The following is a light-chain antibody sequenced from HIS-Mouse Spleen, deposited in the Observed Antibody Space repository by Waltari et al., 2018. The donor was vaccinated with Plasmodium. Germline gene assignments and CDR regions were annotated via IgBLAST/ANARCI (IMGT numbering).Light chain of an antibody. CDR1: SLRRYF. V-gene: IGLV3-19*01. Sequence: SSELTQDPAVSVALGQTVRITCQGDSLRRYFASWYQQKPGQAPVLVIYGKNNRPSGISDRFSGSRSGNTASLTITGAQAEDEADYYCNSRDSSGNHVVFGGGTKLTVL. CDR2: GKN. CDR3: NSRDSSGNHVV. J-gene: IGLJ2*01.